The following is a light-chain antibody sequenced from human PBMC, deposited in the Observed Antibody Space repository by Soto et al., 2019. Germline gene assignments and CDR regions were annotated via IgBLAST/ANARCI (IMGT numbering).Light chain of an antibody. CDR1: QSISVY. Sequence: ENVLTQSPVTLSLSPGERATLSCRASQSISVYLAWYQQKPGQAPRLLVYDVSNRATGIPARFSGGGSGTDFTLTISNLEPEDFAVYYCQQRSDWPWTFGQGTKVDI. CDR3: QQRSDWPWT. CDR2: DVS. J-gene: IGKJ1*01. V-gene: IGKV3-11*01.